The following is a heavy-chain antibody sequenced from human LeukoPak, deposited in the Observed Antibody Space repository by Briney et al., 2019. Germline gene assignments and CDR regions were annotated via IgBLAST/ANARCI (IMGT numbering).Heavy chain of an antibody. J-gene: IGHJ4*02. CDR3: ARGARYYYDSSGYYYDY. V-gene: IGHV1-69*05. CDR2: IIPIFGTA. Sequence: SVKVSCKASGGTFSSYAISWVRQAPGQELEWMGGIIPIFGTANYAQKFQGRVTITTDESTSTAYMELSSLRSEDTAVYYCARGARYYYDSSGYYYDYWGQGTLVTVSS. D-gene: IGHD3-22*01. CDR1: GGTFSSYA.